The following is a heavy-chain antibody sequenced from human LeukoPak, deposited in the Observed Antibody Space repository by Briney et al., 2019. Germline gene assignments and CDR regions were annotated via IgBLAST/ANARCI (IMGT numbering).Heavy chain of an antibody. CDR1: GYTFTSYG. D-gene: IGHD5-24*01. Sequence: ASVKVSCKASGYTFTSYGISWVRQAPGQGLEWMGWISAYNGNTNYAQKLQGRVTMTTDTSTSTAYMELSSLRSEDTAVYYCARVQDGHFYMDVWGKGTTITVSS. CDR2: ISAYNGNT. V-gene: IGHV1-18*01. CDR3: ARVQDGHFYMDV. J-gene: IGHJ6*03.